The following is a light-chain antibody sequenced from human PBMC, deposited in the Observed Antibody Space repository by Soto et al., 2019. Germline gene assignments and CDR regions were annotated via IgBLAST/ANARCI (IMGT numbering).Light chain of an antibody. J-gene: IGKJ5*01. CDR3: QQYNNWPPIT. CDR2: GAS. V-gene: IGKV3-15*01. CDR1: QSVSSN. Sequence: ETVMTQSPDTLSVSPGERATLSCRASQSVSSNLAWYQQKPGQAPRLLIYGASTRATGIPARFSGSGSGTEFTLTISSLQSEDFAIYYCQQYNNWPPITFGRGTRLEIK.